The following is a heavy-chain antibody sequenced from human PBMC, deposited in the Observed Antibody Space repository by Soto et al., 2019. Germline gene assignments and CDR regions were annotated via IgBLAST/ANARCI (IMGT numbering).Heavy chain of an antibody. Sequence: GGSLRLSCAASGFSFSGYAMSWVRQAPGKGLEWVSVISESGGSTHYADSMRGRFTVSRDNSKNSLSLRMNSLRDEDTAVYFCAKRSPYSSGWYSPIFDYWGQGALVTVSS. CDR3: AKRSPYSSGWYSPIFDY. D-gene: IGHD6-13*01. V-gene: IGHV3-23*01. CDR1: GFSFSGYA. CDR2: ISESGGST. J-gene: IGHJ4*02.